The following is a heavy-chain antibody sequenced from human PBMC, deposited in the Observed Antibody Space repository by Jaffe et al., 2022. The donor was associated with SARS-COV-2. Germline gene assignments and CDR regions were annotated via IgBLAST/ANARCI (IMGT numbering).Heavy chain of an antibody. Sequence: QVQLRESGPGLVKPSETLSLTCSVSGGSISHYSWSWIRQPPGKGLEWIAYRFNSGNTNYNPSLKSRVTISEDTSQNQFSLKLKSVTAADTAVYYCARVEGFSGSYYPYYFDSWGQGILVTVSS. D-gene: IGHD1-26*01. CDR3: ARVEGFSGSYYPYYFDS. J-gene: IGHJ4*02. CDR2: RFNSGNT. CDR1: GGSISHYS. V-gene: IGHV4-59*01.